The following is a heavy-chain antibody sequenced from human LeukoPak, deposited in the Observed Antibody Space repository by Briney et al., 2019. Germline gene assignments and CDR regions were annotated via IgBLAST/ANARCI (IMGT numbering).Heavy chain of an antibody. V-gene: IGHV4-39*07. CDR2: LYYTGST. Sequence: SETLSLTCTVSGGSISSGNYHWGWIRQSPGEGLEWIGNLYYTGSTNYNPSLKSRVTISVLTSKNRFSLKLSSVTAADTAVYYCATLTGGDDAFDIWGQGTMVTVSS. CDR1: GGSISSGNYH. J-gene: IGHJ3*02. CDR3: ATLTGGDDAFDI. D-gene: IGHD4-23*01.